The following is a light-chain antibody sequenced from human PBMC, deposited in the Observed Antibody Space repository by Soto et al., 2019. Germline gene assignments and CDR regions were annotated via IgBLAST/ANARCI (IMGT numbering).Light chain of an antibody. V-gene: IGKV1-17*01. CDR2: AAS. CDR3: LQHNTYPLT. Sequence: DIQMTQSPSSLSASVEDRVIITCRASQSISNHLNWYQQKPGKAPKLLIFAASSLQSGVPSRFSGSGSGTEFTLTISSLQPEDFATYYCLQHNTYPLTFGGGTKVDIK. CDR1: QSISNH. J-gene: IGKJ4*01.